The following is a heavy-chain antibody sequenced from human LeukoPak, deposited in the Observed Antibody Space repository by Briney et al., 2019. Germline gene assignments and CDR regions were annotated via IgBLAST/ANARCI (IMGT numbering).Heavy chain of an antibody. Sequence: SQTLSLTCAISGDSVSSNSASWNWIRQSPSRGLEWLGRTYYRSKWYNDYAVSVKSRITINPDTSKNQFSLQLNSVTPEETALYYCARVYNWNPVGAFDIWGQGTMVTVSS. CDR3: ARVYNWNPVGAFDI. J-gene: IGHJ3*02. CDR2: TYYRSKWYN. D-gene: IGHD1-20*01. V-gene: IGHV6-1*01. CDR1: GDSVSSNSAS.